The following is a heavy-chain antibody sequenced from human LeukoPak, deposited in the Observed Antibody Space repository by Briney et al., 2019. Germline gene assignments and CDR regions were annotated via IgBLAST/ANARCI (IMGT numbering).Heavy chain of an antibody. J-gene: IGHJ4*02. CDR3: AKDITAVASYYFDY. CDR1: GFTFDDYA. CDR2: ISWNSGSI. Sequence: PGRSLRLSCAASGFTFDDYAMHWVRQAPGKGLEWVSGISWNSGSIGYADSVKGRFTISRDNAKNSLYLQMNSLRAEDTALYYCAKDITAVASYYFDYWGQGTLVTVSS. V-gene: IGHV3-9*01. D-gene: IGHD6-19*01.